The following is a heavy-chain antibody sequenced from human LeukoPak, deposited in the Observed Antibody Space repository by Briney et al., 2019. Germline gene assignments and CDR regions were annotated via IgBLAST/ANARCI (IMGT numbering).Heavy chain of an antibody. D-gene: IGHD1-26*01. CDR2: INPSGGST. J-gene: IGHJ4*02. V-gene: IGHV1-46*01. Sequence: ASVKVSCKASGYTFTSYYMHWVRQAPGQGLEWMGIINPSGGSTSYAQKFQGRVTMTRDMSTSTVYMELSSLRSEDTAVYYCARDGSPIVGATHFDYWGQGTLVTVSS. CDR3: ARDGSPIVGATHFDY. CDR1: GYTFTSYY.